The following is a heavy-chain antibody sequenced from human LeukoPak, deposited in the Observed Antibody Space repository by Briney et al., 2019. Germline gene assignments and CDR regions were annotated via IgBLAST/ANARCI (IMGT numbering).Heavy chain of an antibody. CDR2: ISSSGSTI. V-gene: IGHV3-11*04. J-gene: IGHJ4*02. CDR1: GFTFSDYY. Sequence: PGGSLRLSCAASGFTFSDYYMSWIRQAPGQGLEWVSYISSSGSTIYYADSVKGRFTISRDNAKNSLYLQMNSLRAEDTAVYYCASQYRGSSWYCLDYWGQGTLVTVSS. CDR3: ASQYRGSSWYCLDY. D-gene: IGHD6-13*01.